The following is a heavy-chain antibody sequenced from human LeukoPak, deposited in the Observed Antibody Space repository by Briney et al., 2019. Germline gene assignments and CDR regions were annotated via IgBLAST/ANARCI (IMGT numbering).Heavy chain of an antibody. D-gene: IGHD3-22*01. J-gene: IGHJ4*02. Sequence: GGSLRLSCAASGFTFSSYVMYCVRQAPGKGLEYVASISSNGGSTYYAYSVKGRFTISRDNSKNTLYLQMGSLRAEDMAVYYCARGGQSKYDSSGYLNYFDYWGQGTLVTVSS. V-gene: IGHV3-64*01. CDR3: ARGGQSKYDSSGYLNYFDY. CDR2: ISSNGGST. CDR1: GFTFSSYV.